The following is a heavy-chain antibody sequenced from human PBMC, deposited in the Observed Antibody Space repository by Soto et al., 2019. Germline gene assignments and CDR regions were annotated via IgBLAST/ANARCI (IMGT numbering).Heavy chain of an antibody. J-gene: IGHJ6*03. V-gene: IGHV3-66*01. CDR1: GFTVSSNY. D-gene: IGHD3-10*01. CDR3: ARVPLMRTYYGMDYYYYMDV. CDR2: IYSGGST. Sequence: GGSLRLSCAASGFTVSSNYMSWVRQAPGKGLEWVSVIYSGGSTYYADSVKGRFTISRDNSKNTMYLQMNSLRAEDTAVYYCARVPLMRTYYGMDYYYYMDVWGKGTTVTVS.